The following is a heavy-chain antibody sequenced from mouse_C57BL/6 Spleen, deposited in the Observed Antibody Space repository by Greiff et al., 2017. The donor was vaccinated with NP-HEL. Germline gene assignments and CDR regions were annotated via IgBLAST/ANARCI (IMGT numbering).Heavy chain of an antibody. J-gene: IGHJ3*01. CDR2: ISSGGSYT. D-gene: IGHD2-4*01. CDR1: GFTFSSYG. Sequence: EVMLVESGGDLVKPGGSLKLSCAASGFTFSSYGMSWVRQTPDKRLEWVATISSGGSYTYYPDSVKGRFTISRDNAKNTLYLQMSSLKSEDTAMYYCARGESTMITEAWFAYWGQGTLVTVSA. CDR3: ARGESTMITEAWFAY. V-gene: IGHV5-6*01.